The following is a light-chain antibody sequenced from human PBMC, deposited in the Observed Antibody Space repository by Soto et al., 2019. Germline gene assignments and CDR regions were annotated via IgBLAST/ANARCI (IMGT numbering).Light chain of an antibody. J-gene: IGKJ2*01. CDR1: QSITSNY. Sequence: EIVLTQSPGTLSLSPGEGATLSCRASQSITSNYLAWYQQRPGQAPRLLIYGASTRAAGVPERFSGSGSGTDFTLSITRLEPEDFAVYYCQHDGRSPLLYTFGQGTKLGVK. CDR2: GAS. CDR3: QHDGRSPLLYT. V-gene: IGKV3-20*01.